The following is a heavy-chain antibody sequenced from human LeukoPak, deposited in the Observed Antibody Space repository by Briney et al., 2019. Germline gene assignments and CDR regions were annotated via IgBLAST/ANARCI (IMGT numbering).Heavy chain of an antibody. Sequence: PSETLSLTCTVSGGSISSYYWSWIRQHPGEGLEWIGYIYYSGSTNYNPSLKSRVTISVDTSKNQFSLKLSSVTAADTAVYYCARFYYDSSGAPGYFDYWGQGTLVTVSS. V-gene: IGHV4-59*01. CDR2: IYYSGST. CDR3: ARFYYDSSGAPGYFDY. CDR1: GGSISSYY. D-gene: IGHD3-22*01. J-gene: IGHJ4*02.